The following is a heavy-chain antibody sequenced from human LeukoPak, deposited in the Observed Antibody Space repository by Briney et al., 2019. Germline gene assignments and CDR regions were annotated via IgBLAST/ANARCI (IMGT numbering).Heavy chain of an antibody. CDR2: ISANNGYT. D-gene: IGHD2-2*01. J-gene: IGHJ6*02. CDR3: ARAVVVPAAHRITMVREPNYYYYYGMDV. Sequence: ASVKVSCKASGYTFTSYGISWVRQAPGQGLQWMGWISANNGYTNYAQKLQGRVTMTTDTSTTTAYMELTSLTSDDTAVYYCARAVVVPAAHRITMVREPNYYYYYGMDVWGQGTTVTVSS. CDR1: GYTFTSYG. V-gene: IGHV1-18*04.